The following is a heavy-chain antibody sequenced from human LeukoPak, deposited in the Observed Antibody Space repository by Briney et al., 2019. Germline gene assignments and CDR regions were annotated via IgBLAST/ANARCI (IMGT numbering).Heavy chain of an antibody. V-gene: IGHV1-2*02. D-gene: IGHD5-18*01. CDR3: AQPLYSYGVWGGLLSEPDAFDI. J-gene: IGHJ3*02. CDR2: INPNSGGT. Sequence: RGASVKVSCKASGYTFTGYYMHWVRQAPGQGLEWMGWINPNSGGTNYAQKFQGRVTMTRDTSISTAYMELSRLRSDDTAVYYCAQPLYSYGVWGGLLSEPDAFDIWGQGTMVTVSS. CDR1: GYTFTGYY.